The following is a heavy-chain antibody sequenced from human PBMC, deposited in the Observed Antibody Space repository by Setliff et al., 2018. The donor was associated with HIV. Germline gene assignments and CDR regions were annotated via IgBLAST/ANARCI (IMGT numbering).Heavy chain of an antibody. J-gene: IGHJ4*02. V-gene: IGHV4-38-2*02. Sequence: ASETLSLTCAVSGYSISSGYYWGWIRQPPGKGLEWIGSIYHSGTTYYNPSLKSRVTISVDTSKNQFSLKLSSVTAADTAVYYCARDQPGGNFDYWGQGTLVTISS. CDR3: ARDQPGGNFDY. CDR1: GYSISSGYY. D-gene: IGHD3-16*01. CDR2: IYHSGTT.